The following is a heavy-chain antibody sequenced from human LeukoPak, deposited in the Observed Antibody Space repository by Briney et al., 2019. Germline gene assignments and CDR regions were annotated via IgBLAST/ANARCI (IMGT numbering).Heavy chain of an antibody. V-gene: IGHV4-38-2*02. J-gene: IGHJ5*02. CDR3: ARGNDYYGSGRQSYFDP. D-gene: IGHD3-10*01. CDR1: GYSISSGYY. Sequence: SETLSLTCTVSGYSISSGYYWAWIRQPPGKGLQWIGNIYHSGNTYYNPSLKSRVSISVDTSKNQFSLKLTSVTAAGTAFYYCARGNDYYGSGRQSYFDPWGQGTLVIVSS. CDR2: IYHSGNT.